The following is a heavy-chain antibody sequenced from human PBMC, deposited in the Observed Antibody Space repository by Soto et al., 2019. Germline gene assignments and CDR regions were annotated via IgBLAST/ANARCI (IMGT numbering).Heavy chain of an antibody. D-gene: IGHD6-19*01. J-gene: IGHJ4*02. V-gene: IGHV1-3*01. CDR1: RFTFTSYA. CDR2: INGANGNT. CDR3: ARDGAVTGNANFDY. Sequence: ASVKVSCKASRFTFTSYAIHWVRQAPGQRLEWMGWINGANGNTKYSQKFQDRVTLTRDTSASTAYMELSSLRSEDTAVYYCARDGAVTGNANFDYWGQGTPVTASS.